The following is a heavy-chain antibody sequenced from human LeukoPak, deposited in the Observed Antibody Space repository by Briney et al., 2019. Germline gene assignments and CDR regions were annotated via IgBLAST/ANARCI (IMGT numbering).Heavy chain of an antibody. CDR2: IDDSGNT. CDR1: GGAMKRSY. D-gene: IGHD6-6*01. J-gene: IGHJ6*03. CDR3: ARDSSPDALPYMDA. V-gene: IGHV4-59*12. Sequence: PSETLSLTCLVSGGAMKRSYWTWIRQAPGKGLEWIGNIDDSGNTDYSASLKSRVTISLDTSKNHFSLRGTSVTAADRGLYFCARDSSPDALPYMDAWGKGTTVTVSS.